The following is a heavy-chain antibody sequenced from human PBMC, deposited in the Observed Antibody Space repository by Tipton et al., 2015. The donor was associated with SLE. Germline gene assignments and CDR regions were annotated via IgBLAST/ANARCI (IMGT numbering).Heavy chain of an antibody. D-gene: IGHD5-12*01. J-gene: IGHJ2*01. Sequence: TLSLTCTVSGGSISVYYWNWIRQPPGKGLEWIGYIYSSGSTNYNPSLKSRITISIDVSKNQLSLKLPSVTAADSAVYYCARDIYWDLWGRGTLVIVSS. CDR1: GGSISVYY. CDR3: ARDIYWDL. CDR2: IYSSGST. V-gene: IGHV4-4*08.